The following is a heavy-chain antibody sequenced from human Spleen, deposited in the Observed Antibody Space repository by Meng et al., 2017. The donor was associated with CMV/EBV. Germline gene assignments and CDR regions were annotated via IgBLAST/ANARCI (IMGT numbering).Heavy chain of an antibody. CDR3: ARVDGTHPFGP. J-gene: IGHJ5*02. Sequence: SETLSLTCTVSGGSINSGSYYWGWIRQPPGKGLEWIGYIYYSGSTNYNPSLKSRVTISVDTSKNQFSLKLSSVTAADTAVYYCARVDGTHPFGPWGQGTLVTVSS. CDR2: IYYSGST. CDR1: GGSINSGSYY. V-gene: IGHV4-61*01. D-gene: IGHD1-1*01.